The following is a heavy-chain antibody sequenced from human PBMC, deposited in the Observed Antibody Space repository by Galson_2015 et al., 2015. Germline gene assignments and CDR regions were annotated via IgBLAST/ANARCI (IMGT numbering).Heavy chain of an antibody. D-gene: IGHD3-10*01. CDR1: GFTFSSYW. J-gene: IGHJ5*02. CDR2: TEGNGSEI. Sequence: SLRLSCAASGFTFSSYWMSWVRQAPGKGLEWVSNTEGNGSEIYYVDSVKGRFTISRDNARNSLYLRMTSLRVEDTAVYYCARDRWGSYGSRSSYTVAHWGQGTLVTVSS. V-gene: IGHV3-7*01. CDR3: ARDRWGSYGSRSSYTVAH.